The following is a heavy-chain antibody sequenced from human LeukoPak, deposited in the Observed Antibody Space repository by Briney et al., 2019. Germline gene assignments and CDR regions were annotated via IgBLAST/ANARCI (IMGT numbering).Heavy chain of an antibody. J-gene: IGHJ4*02. CDR3: AKATGYLL. Sequence: GGSLRLSCTASGFTFTHFAMTWVRQAPGKGLEWVSTVSGSASATYYADSVKGRFTISRDNSENTLFLRMNSLRAEDTAVYYCAKATGYLLWGQGTLVIVSS. CDR1: GFTFTHFA. D-gene: IGHD1-14*01. CDR2: VSGSASAT. V-gene: IGHV3-23*01.